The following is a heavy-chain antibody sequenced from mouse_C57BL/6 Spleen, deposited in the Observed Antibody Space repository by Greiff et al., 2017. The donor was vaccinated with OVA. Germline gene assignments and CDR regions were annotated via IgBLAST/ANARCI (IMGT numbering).Heavy chain of an antibody. CDR2: RSYDGSN. CDR1: GYSITSGSY. CDR3: AREDDYDDYFDY. Sequence: EVKLMESGPGLVKPSQSLSLTCSVTGYSITSGSYWNWLRQFPGNKLEWMGYRSYDGSNKYNPSHKNRISITRDTSKNQFFLKLNSVTTEDTATYYCAREDDYDDYFDYWGQGTTLTVSS. J-gene: IGHJ2*01. V-gene: IGHV3-6*01. D-gene: IGHD2-4*01.